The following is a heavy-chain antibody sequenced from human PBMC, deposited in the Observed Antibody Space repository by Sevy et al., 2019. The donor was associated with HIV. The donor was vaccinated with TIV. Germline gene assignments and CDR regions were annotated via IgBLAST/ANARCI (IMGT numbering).Heavy chain of an antibody. CDR1: GFTFSSYG. CDR3: ARDCYYDSSGYYLRYYYGMDV. V-gene: IGHV3-33*01. J-gene: IGHJ6*02. CDR2: IWYDGSNK. Sequence: GGSLRLSCAASGFTFSSYGMHWVRQAPGKGLEWVAAIWYDGSNKYYADSVKGRFTISRDNSKNTLYLQMNSLRAEDTAVYYCARDCYYDSSGYYLRYYYGMDVWGQGTTVTVSS. D-gene: IGHD3-22*01.